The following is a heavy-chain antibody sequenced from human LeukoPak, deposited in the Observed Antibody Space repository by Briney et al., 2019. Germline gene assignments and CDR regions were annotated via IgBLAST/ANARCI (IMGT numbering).Heavy chain of an antibody. D-gene: IGHD3-22*01. CDR1: GFTFTSSA. CDR2: IVVGSGNT. V-gene: IGHV1-58*02. CDR3: AAIPYYYDSSGLNYYYYYMDV. Sequence: GASVKVSCKASGFTFTSSAMQWVRQARGQRLEWIGWIVVGSGNTNYAQKFQERVTITRDMSTSTAYMELSSLRSEDTAVYYCAAIPYYYDSSGLNYYYYYMDVWGKGTTVTVSS. J-gene: IGHJ6*03.